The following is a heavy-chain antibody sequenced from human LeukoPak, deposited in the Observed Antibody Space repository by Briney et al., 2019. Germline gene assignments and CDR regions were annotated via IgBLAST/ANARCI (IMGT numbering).Heavy chain of an antibody. CDR3: ARNLRDYIWGSYFEYHAY. D-gene: IGHD3-16*01. CDR1: GFTFSSYA. J-gene: IGHJ4*02. CDR2: INYNGGST. V-gene: IGHV3-64*04. Sequence: SGGSLRLSCSASGFTFSSYAMHWVRQAPGKGLEYVSAINYNGGSTYYADSVKGRFTISRDNSKNTLYLQMNSLRTEDTAVYYCARNLRDYIWGSYFEYHAYWGQGTLVTVSS.